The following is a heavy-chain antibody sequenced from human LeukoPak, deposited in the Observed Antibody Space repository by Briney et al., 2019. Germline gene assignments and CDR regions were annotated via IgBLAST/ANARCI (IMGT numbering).Heavy chain of an antibody. CDR2: IHYSGST. D-gene: IGHD5-12*01. V-gene: IGHV4-59*01. CDR1: GGSISSYY. Sequence: PSETLSLTCTVSGGSISSYYWSWIRQPPGKGLEWIGYIHYSGSTHYNPSLKSRVTISVDTSKNHVSLKLISVTAADTAVYYCARTTEGYAGGPGYSYYYYMDVWGKGTTVTISS. CDR3: ARTTEGYAGGPGYSYYYYMDV. J-gene: IGHJ6*03.